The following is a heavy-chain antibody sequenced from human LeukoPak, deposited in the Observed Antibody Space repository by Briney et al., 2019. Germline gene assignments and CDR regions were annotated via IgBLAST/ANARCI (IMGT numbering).Heavy chain of an antibody. J-gene: IGHJ4*02. D-gene: IGHD3-22*01. CDR1: GYTFTDYT. CDR3: ANPRYDSSGYYYVD. Sequence: ASVKVSCKASGYTFTDYTMHWLRQAPGQRLDWMGWINGGSGNTKYSPEFQGRATITRDTSASTAYMELSSLRSEDTAVYYCANPRYDSSGYYYVDGGQGPLATVS. CDR2: INGGSGNT. V-gene: IGHV1-3*01.